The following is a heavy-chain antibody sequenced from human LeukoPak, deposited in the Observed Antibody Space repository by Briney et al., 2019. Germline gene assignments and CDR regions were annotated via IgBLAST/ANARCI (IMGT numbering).Heavy chain of an antibody. CDR2: IYSGGST. CDR1: GFTASSNY. V-gene: IGHV3-53*01. Sequence: GGGLRLSCAAPGFTASSNYMSGGRPAPGEGVGGGSVIYSGGSTYYADSVKGRFTISRDNSKNTLYLQMNSLRAEDTAVYYCARATYSSSWYRGAFDIWGQGAMVTVSS. D-gene: IGHD6-13*01. CDR3: ARATYSSSWYRGAFDI. J-gene: IGHJ3*02.